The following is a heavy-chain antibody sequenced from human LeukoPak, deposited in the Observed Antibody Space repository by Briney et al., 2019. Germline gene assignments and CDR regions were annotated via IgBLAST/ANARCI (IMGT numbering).Heavy chain of an antibody. CDR2: ISRSSSYI. D-gene: IGHD3-22*01. J-gene: IGHJ4*02. V-gene: IGHV3-21*01. CDR1: GFTFSSYN. Sequence: PGGSLRLSCVVSGFTFSSYNMNWVRQAPGKGLEWVSSISRSSSYIFYADSVKGRFTISRDNAKNSLYLQMNSLRSEDTAVYYCARVVGYFYDSDTSDRDYWGQGTLVTVSS. CDR3: ARVVGYFYDSDTSDRDY.